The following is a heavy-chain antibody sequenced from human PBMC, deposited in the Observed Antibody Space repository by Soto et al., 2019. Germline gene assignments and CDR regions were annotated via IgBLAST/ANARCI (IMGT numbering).Heavy chain of an antibody. CDR3: AQHEGYALHS. CDR1: GGSHW. Sequence: QVQLQEPGPGLVKPSGTLSLTCTVSGGSHWYSWVRQAPGKGLEWIGQIFHDGRASYDPSLQSPVTISIDKSRNQIALNVPSLTAADTAIYYCAQHEGYALHSWGQGALVVVSS. D-gene: IGHD2-2*01. V-gene: IGHV4-4*02. J-gene: IGHJ4*02. CDR2: IFHDGRA.